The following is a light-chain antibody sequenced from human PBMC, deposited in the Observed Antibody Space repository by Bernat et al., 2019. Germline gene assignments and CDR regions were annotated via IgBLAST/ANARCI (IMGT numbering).Light chain of an antibody. CDR1: SSNIGSNT. V-gene: IGLV1-44*01. CDR3: AAWDDSLNGPV. Sequence: QSVLTQPPSASGTPGQRVTIPCSGGSSNIGSNTVNWYQQFPGTAPKFLIYSNNQRPSGVPDRFSGSKSGTSASLAISGLQSEDEADYYCAAWDDSLNGPVFGGGTKLTVL. J-gene: IGLJ3*02. CDR2: SNN.